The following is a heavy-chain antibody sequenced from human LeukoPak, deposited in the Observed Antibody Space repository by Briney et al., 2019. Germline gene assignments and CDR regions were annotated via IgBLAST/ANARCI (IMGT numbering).Heavy chain of an antibody. J-gene: IGHJ4*02. D-gene: IGHD6-19*01. CDR1: GGTFSSYA. Sequence: SVKVSCKASGGTFSSYAISWVRQAPGQGLDWMGGIIPIFGTANYAQKFQGRVTITADESTSTAYMELSSLRSEDTAVYYCARSPQWLVLSPAHFDYWGQGTLVTVSS. V-gene: IGHV1-69*13. CDR3: ARSPQWLVLSPAHFDY. CDR2: IIPIFGTA.